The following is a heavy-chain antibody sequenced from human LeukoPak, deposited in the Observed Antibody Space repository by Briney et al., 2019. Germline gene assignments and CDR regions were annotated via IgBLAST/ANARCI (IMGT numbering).Heavy chain of an antibody. CDR2: IKHDGSEK. D-gene: IGHD1-1*01. J-gene: IGHJ4*02. V-gene: IGHV3-7*01. CDR3: ARRTPLASVFDS. CDR1: GFIFSSYW. Sequence: PGGSLRLSCAASGFIFSSYWMSSVRQAPGKGLGWVAEIKHDGSEKHHVDSVTGRFTISRDNAKNSLYLQMYSLRAEDTAVYYCARRTPLASVFDSWGQGTLVTVSS.